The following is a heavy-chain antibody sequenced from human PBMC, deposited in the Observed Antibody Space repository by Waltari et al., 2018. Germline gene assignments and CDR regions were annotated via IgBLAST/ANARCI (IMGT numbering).Heavy chain of an antibody. V-gene: IGHV3-53*01. CDR3: ATDPGLRNGMDV. Sequence: ERQLVESGGGLIQPGGSLRLSCAASGFPVSSDYMRWVRQAPGKGLEWVSCIYGGGSTFYADSVSGRFTSSRDNSQNMWYLQMNSLSAEDTAVYYCATDPGLRNGMDVWGQGTTVTVSS. CDR2: IYGGGST. J-gene: IGHJ6*02. CDR1: GFPVSSDY. D-gene: IGHD4-17*01.